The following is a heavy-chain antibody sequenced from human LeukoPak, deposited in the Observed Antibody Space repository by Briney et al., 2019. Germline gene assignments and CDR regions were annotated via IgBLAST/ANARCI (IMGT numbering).Heavy chain of an antibody. Sequence: GGSLRLSCAASGFTFSNYAIHWVRQAPGKGQEYVSAISDNGRQTFYANSVKGRFTISRDNSKNTLYLQMGSLRAEDMAVYHCARDGSGSPDYWGQGTLVTVSS. CDR1: GFTFSNYA. D-gene: IGHD3-10*01. V-gene: IGHV3-64*01. CDR2: ISDNGRQT. J-gene: IGHJ4*02. CDR3: ARDGSGSPDY.